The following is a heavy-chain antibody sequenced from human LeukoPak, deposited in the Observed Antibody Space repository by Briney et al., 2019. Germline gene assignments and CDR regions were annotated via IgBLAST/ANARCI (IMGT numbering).Heavy chain of an antibody. Sequence: GGSLRLSCAASGFTFTTDWMIWVRQAPGKGLEWVANIKQDGSGKFYVDSVKGRFTISRDNAKNSLYLQMNSLTAEDKAVYYCARARNGPHHFDYWGQGTLVTVSS. V-gene: IGHV3-7*01. CDR2: IKQDGSGK. CDR3: ARARNGPHHFDY. CDR1: GFTFTTDW. J-gene: IGHJ4*02. D-gene: IGHD1-14*01.